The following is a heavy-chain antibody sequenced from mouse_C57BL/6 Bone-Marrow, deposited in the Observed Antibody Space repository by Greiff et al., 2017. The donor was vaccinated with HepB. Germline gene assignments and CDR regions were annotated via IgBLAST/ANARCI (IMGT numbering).Heavy chain of an antibody. Sequence: EVQGVESGGGLVQPGGSLKLSCAASGFTFSDYYMYWVRQTPEKRLEWVAYISNGGGSTYYPDTVKGRFTISRDNAKNTLYLQMSRLKSEDTAMYYCARHHVFYAMDYWGQGTSVTVSS. CDR1: GFTFSDYY. CDR3: ARHHVFYAMDY. V-gene: IGHV5-12*01. J-gene: IGHJ4*01. CDR2: ISNGGGST.